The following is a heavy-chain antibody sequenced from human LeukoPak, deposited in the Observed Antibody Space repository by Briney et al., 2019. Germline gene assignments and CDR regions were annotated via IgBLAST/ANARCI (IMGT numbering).Heavy chain of an antibody. V-gene: IGHV4-30-2*01. CDR1: GGSISGGGYS. Sequence: PSQTLSLTCAVSGGSISGGGYSWSWVRQPPGKGLEWIGYIYHSGSTYYNPSLKSRATISVDRSKNQFSLKLSSVTAADTAVYYCARTLQRPNWFDPWGQGTLVTVSS. CDR3: ARTLQRPNWFDP. CDR2: IYHSGST. J-gene: IGHJ5*02.